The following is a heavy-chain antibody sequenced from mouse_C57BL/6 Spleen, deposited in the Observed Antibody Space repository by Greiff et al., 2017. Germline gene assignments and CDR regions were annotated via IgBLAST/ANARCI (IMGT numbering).Heavy chain of an antibody. D-gene: IGHD2-2*01. CDR3: ARGVGYPYYFDY. CDR1: GYTFTSYW. V-gene: IGHV1-55*01. Sequence: QVQLQQPGAELVKPGASVKMSCKASGYTFTSYWITWVKQRPGQGLEWIGDIYPGSGSTNYNEKFKSKATLTVDTSSSTAYMQLSSLTSEDSAVYYCARGVGYPYYFDYWGQGTTLTVSS. J-gene: IGHJ2*01. CDR2: IYPGSGST.